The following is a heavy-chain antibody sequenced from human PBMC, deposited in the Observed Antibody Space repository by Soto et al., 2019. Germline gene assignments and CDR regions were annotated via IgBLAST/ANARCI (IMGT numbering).Heavy chain of an antibody. CDR3: ARGYCSSTSRYAAHYGMDV. V-gene: IGHV4-34*01. D-gene: IGHD2-2*01. CDR1: GGSFSGYY. J-gene: IGHJ6*02. Sequence: PSETLSLTCAVYGGSFSGYYWSWIRQPPGKGLEWIGEINHSGSTNYNPSLKSRVTISVDTSKNQFSLKLSSVTAADTAVYYCARGYCSSTSRYAAHYGMDVWGQGTTVTVSS. CDR2: INHSGST.